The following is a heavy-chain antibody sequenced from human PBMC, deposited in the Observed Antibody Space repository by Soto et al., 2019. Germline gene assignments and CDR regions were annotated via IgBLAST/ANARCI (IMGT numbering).Heavy chain of an antibody. J-gene: IGHJ6*02. CDR2: ISYDGSNR. Sequence: GESLRLSCAASGFTFSSYAMHWVRQAPGKGLEWVAVISYDGSNRYYADSVKGRFTISRDNSKNTLYLQMNSLRAEDTAVYYCARERASIVVVPAAIRGYYYGMDVWAQGTTVTVSS. CDR1: GFTFSSYA. D-gene: IGHD2-2*02. V-gene: IGHV3-30-3*01. CDR3: ARERASIVVVPAAIRGYYYGMDV.